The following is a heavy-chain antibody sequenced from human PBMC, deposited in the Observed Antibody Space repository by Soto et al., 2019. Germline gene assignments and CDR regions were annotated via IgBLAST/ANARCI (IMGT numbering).Heavy chain of an antibody. CDR1: GGSISSGGYY. D-gene: IGHD3-3*02. CDR2: IYYSGST. V-gene: IGHV4-31*03. Sequence: SETLSLTCTVSGGSISSGGYYWSWIRQHPGKGLEWIGYIYYSGSTYYNPSLKSRVTISVDTSKNQFSLKLSSVTAADTAVYYCAGSIRSYYYGMDVWGQGTTVTVSS. J-gene: IGHJ6*02. CDR3: AGSIRSYYYGMDV.